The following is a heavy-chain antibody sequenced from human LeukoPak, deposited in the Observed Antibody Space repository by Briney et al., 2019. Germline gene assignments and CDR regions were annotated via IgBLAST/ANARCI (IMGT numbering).Heavy chain of an antibody. CDR2: ISSIGSTI. D-gene: IGHD1-26*01. CDR1: GFTFSRYS. Sequence: GGSLRLSCLASGFTFSRYSMNWVRQAPGKGLEWISYISSIGSTIHYADSVKGRFTVSRDNAKDSLYLQLNSLRAEDTAVYYCARHSGSFYGMDVWGQGTTVTVSS. CDR3: ARHSGSFYGMDV. J-gene: IGHJ6*02. V-gene: IGHV3-48*04.